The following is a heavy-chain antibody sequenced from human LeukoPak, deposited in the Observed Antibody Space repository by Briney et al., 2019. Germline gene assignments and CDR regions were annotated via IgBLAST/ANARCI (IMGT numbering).Heavy chain of an antibody. D-gene: IGHD6-13*01. CDR2: TYYRSKWYN. CDR3: VRAAAGGWFFQH. V-gene: IGHV6-1*01. J-gene: IGHJ1*01. CDR1: GDNVSNNSAA. Sequence: HSQTPSLTCAISGDNVSNNSAAWNWIRQSPSRGLEWLGRTYYRSKWYNDYALSVKSRITINPDTSKNQFSLHLNSVTPDDTAVYYCVRAAAGGWFFQHWGQGTLVTVSS.